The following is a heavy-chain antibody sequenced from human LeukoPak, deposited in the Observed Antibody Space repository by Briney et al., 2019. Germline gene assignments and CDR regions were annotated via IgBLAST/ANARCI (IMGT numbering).Heavy chain of an antibody. Sequence: SETLSLTCVISGGSVSSGSSYWSWIRQPPGKGLEWIGYIYYSGSTNYNPSLKSRVTISVDTSKNQFSLKLSSVTAADTAVYYCARAAYSGSYHSDYWGQGTLVTVSS. V-gene: IGHV4-61*01. J-gene: IGHJ4*02. CDR2: IYYSGST. CDR3: ARAAYSGSYHSDY. CDR1: GGSVSSGSSY. D-gene: IGHD1-26*01.